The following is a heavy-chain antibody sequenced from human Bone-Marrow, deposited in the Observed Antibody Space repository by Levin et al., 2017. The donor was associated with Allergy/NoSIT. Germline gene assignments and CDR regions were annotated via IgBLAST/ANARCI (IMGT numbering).Heavy chain of an antibody. CDR1: GDSVSSGRSY. V-gene: IGHV4-61*01. Sequence: SCTVSGDSVSSGRSYWSWIRQPPGKGLEWIGYIYYSGSTNYNPSLKSRVTLSVDTSKNQFSLKLTSVTAADTAVYYCARVLYGGPGDYWGQGTLVTVSS. CDR2: IYYSGST. CDR3: ARVLYGGPGDY. D-gene: IGHD4-23*01. J-gene: IGHJ4*02.